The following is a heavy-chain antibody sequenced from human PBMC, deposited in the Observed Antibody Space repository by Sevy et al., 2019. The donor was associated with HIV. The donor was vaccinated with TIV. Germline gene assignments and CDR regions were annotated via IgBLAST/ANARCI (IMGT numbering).Heavy chain of an antibody. J-gene: IGHJ4*02. CDR2: IYHSGST. D-gene: IGHD3-22*01. CDR3: ARVPTTGGVVVITTGPFDY. Sequence: SETLSLTCTVSGYSISSGYYWGWIRQPPGKGLEWIGSIYHSGSTYYNPSLKSRVTISVDTSMNQFSLKLSSVTAADTAVYYCARVPTTGGVVVITTGPFDYWGQGTLVTVSS. CDR1: GYSISSGYY. V-gene: IGHV4-38-2*02.